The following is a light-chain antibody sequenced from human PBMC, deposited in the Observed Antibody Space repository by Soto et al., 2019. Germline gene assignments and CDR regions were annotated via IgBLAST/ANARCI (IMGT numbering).Light chain of an antibody. J-gene: IGLJ3*02. Sequence: QSVLTQPPSVSEAPSQSVTISCSGSSSNIGNRAVNWYQRLPGKAPKLLIYYDDLLASGVSDRFSGSKSGTSASLAISGLQSEDEADYYCAAWDDRLNGVVFGGGTKLTVL. CDR1: SSNIGNRA. V-gene: IGLV1-36*01. CDR3: AAWDDRLNGVV. CDR2: YDD.